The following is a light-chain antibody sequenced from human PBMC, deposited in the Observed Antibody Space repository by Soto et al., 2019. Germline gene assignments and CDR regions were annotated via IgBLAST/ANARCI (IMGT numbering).Light chain of an antibody. J-gene: IGLJ2*01. CDR3: SSYTSTTTGVV. V-gene: IGLV2-14*03. CDR2: DVS. Sequence: QSALNQAASVSGSPGQSITIFCTGTSRDVGGYDYVSWYQHHPGKAPKLMIYDVSNRPSGVSNRFSGSKSGNTASLTISGLQAEDEADYYCSSYTSTTTGVVFGGGTKVTVL. CDR1: SRDVGGYDY.